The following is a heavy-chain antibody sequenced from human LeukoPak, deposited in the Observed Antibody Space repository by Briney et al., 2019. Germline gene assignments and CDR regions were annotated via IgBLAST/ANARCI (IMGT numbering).Heavy chain of an antibody. D-gene: IGHD5-12*01. Sequence: PGGSLRLSCAASGFTFSNFEMKWLRQAPGKGLEWVSYISSSGSAIYYADSVKGRFTISRDNAKNSLYLQMNNLRADDTAVYYCARDSGYSAFDYWGQGTLVTVSS. CDR2: ISSSGSAI. J-gene: IGHJ4*02. CDR3: ARDSGYSAFDY. V-gene: IGHV3-48*03. CDR1: GFTFSNFE.